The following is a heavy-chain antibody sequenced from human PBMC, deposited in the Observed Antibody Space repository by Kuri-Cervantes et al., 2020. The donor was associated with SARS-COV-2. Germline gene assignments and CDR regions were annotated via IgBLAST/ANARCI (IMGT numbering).Heavy chain of an antibody. V-gene: IGHV1-2*02. Sequence: ASVKVSCKASGYTFTGYYMHWVRQAPGQGLEWMGWINPNSGGTNYAQKFQGRVTMTRDTSISTAYMELSRLRSDDTAVYYCARDLRLVFGVALPVEAFSPLNQDDAFDIWAQGPMAPVSS. CDR1: GYTFTGYY. CDR3: ARDLRLVFGVALPVEAFSPLNQDDAFDI. J-gene: IGHJ3*02. D-gene: IGHD3-3*01. CDR2: INPNSGGT.